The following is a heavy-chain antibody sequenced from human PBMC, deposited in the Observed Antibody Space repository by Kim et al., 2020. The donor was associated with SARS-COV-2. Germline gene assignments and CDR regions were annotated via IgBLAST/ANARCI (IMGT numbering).Heavy chain of an antibody. J-gene: IGHJ5*02. V-gene: IGHV4-59*08. Sequence: NYNPSLKSRVTISVDTSKNQFSLKLSSVTAADTAVYYCARRGLAFGWFDPWGQGTLVTVSS. D-gene: IGHD3-10*01. CDR3: ARRGLAFGWFDP.